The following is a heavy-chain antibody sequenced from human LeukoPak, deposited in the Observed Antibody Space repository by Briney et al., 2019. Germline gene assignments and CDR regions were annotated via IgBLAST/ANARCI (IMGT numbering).Heavy chain of an antibody. CDR2: ISYTGST. V-gene: IGHV4-59*08. D-gene: IGHD2-8*01. Sequence: SETLSLTCTVSGGSISSYYWSWIRQPPGKGLAWIGYISYTGSTNYNPSLKSRVTISVDTSKNQFSLRLSSVTAADTAVYYCASLRMANFDYWGQGTLVTVSS. J-gene: IGHJ4*02. CDR3: ASLRMANFDY. CDR1: GGSISSYY.